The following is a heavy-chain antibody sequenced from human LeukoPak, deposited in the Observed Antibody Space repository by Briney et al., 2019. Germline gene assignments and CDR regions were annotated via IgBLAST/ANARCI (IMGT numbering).Heavy chain of an antibody. V-gene: IGHV4-4*09. D-gene: IGHD2-2*01. CDR3: ARQRCTSTSCLTKNAFDI. CDR2: IYTSGST. CDR1: GSISGYY. Sequence: SETLSLTCTVSGSISGYYWSWIRQPPGKGLEWIGYIYTSGSTNYNPSLESRVTISVDTSKNQFSLDLSSVTAADTAVYYCARQRCTSTSCLTKNAFDIWGQGTMVTVSS. J-gene: IGHJ3*02.